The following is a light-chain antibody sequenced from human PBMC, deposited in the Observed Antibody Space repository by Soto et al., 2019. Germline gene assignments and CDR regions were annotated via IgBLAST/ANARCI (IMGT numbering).Light chain of an antibody. CDR2: SAS. Sequence: EIVMTQSPVTLSVSPGERATLSCTASQSVNNNVAWYQQKPGHTPRLLIYSASIGATGTPARFSGSGSGSDFTLTISSLQSEDFAVYYCQQLTNFRFTFGQGTKLDIK. CDR1: QSVNNN. J-gene: IGKJ2*01. V-gene: IGKV3-15*01. CDR3: QQLTNFRFT.